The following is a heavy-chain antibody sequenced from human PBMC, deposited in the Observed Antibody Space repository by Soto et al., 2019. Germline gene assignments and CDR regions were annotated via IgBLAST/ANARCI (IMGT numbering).Heavy chain of an antibody. CDR3: AKSWGDTWEQSAFNL. CDR1: GFTFSRFS. V-gene: IGHV3-23*01. J-gene: IGHJ3*01. CDR2: ISGSGYST. D-gene: IGHD3-16*01. Sequence: EVQLLESGGGLAQPGGSLRLSCAASGFTFSRFSMSWVRQAPGKGLEWVSGISGSGYSTSCADPVKGRCTISRDNSKNTLSLQLNSLRVEDTATYYCAKSWGDTWEQSAFNLWGQGTMVSVSS.